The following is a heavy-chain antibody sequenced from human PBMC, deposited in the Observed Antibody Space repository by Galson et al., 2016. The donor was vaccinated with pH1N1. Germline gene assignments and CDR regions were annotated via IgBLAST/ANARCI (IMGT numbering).Heavy chain of an antibody. Sequence: SVKVSCKASGGIFSSYAISWVRQAPGQGLEWMGRIIPAVGTTNLAQKFQGRVTLTTDEVKTTFYMELNSLTSDDSAVYYCATVRTWCTSDSCPGVDVWGQGTAVTVSS. J-gene: IGHJ6*02. V-gene: IGHV1-69*05. CDR3: ATVRTWCTSDSCPGVDV. CDR2: IIPAVGTT. D-gene: IGHD2-8*01. CDR1: GGIFSSYA.